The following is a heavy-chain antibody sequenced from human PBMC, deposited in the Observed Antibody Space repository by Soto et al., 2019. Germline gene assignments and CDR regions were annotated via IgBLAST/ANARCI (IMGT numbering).Heavy chain of an antibody. CDR3: ATRDGYNYDGFFGYYYYGMDV. J-gene: IGHJ6*02. CDR2: IIPIFGTA. V-gene: IGHV1-69*13. D-gene: IGHD5-12*01. Sequence: SVKVSCKASGGTFSSYAISWVRQAPGQGLEWMGGIIPIFGTANYAQKFQGRVTITADESTSTAYMGLSSLRSEDTAVYYCATRDGYNYDGFFGYYYYGMDVWGQGTTVTVSS. CDR1: GGTFSSYA.